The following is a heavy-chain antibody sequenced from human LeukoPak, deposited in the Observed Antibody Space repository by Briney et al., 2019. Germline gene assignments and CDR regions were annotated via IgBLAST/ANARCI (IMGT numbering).Heavy chain of an antibody. J-gene: IGHJ5*02. V-gene: IGHV3-23*01. CDR1: GFTFSSYA. CDR3: AKEGHGSGSYENNWFDP. D-gene: IGHD3-10*01. CDR2: ISGSGGST. Sequence: QPGGSLRLSCAASGFTFSSYAMSWVRQAPGKGLEWVSAISGSGGSTYYADSVKGRFTISRDNSKNTLYLQMNSLRAEDTAVYYCAKEGHGSGSYENNWFDPWGQGTLVTVSS.